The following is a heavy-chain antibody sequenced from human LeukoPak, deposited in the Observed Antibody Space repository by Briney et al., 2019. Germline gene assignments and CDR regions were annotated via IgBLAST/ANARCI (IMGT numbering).Heavy chain of an antibody. CDR3: AKACLGTTGTTDFYYYYYGMDV. J-gene: IGHJ6*02. CDR2: ISGSGGST. D-gene: IGHD1-1*01. V-gene: IGHV3-23*01. CDR1: GFTFSSYA. Sequence: GGSLRLSCAASGFTFSSYAMSWVRQAPGKGLEWVSAISGSGGSTYYADSVKGRFTISRDNSKNTLYLQMNSLRAEDTAVYYCAKACLGTTGTTDFYYYYYGMDVWGQGTTVTVSS.